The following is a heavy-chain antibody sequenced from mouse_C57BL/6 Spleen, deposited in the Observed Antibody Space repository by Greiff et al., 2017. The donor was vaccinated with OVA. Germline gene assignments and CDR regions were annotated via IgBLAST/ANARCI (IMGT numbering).Heavy chain of an antibody. Sequence: DVQLVESGEGLVKPGGSLKLSCAASGFTFSSYAMSWVRQTPEKRLEWVAYISSGGDYIYYADTVKGRFTISRDNARNTLYLQMSSLKSEDTAMYYCTRSTMVTTGYFDVWGTGTTVTVSS. CDR2: ISSGGDYI. V-gene: IGHV5-9-1*02. D-gene: IGHD2-2*01. CDR3: TRSTMVTTGYFDV. J-gene: IGHJ1*03. CDR1: GFTFSSYA.